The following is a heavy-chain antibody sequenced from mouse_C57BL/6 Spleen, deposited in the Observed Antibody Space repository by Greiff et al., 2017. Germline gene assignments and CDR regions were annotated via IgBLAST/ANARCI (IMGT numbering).Heavy chain of an antibody. Sequence: QVQLQQSGAELVRPGTSVKMSCKASGYTFTNYWIGWAKQRPGHGLEWIGDIYPGGGYTNYNEKFKGKATLTADKSSSTAYMQFSSLTSEDSAIYYCARSRGGSSSCYFDYWGQGTTLTVSS. J-gene: IGHJ2*01. V-gene: IGHV1-63*01. CDR3: ARSRGGSSSCYFDY. CDR2: IYPGGGYT. CDR1: GYTFTNYW. D-gene: IGHD1-1*01.